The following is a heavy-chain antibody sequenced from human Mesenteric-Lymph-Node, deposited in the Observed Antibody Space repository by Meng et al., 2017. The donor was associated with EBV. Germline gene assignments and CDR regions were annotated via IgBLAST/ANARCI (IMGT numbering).Heavy chain of an antibody. J-gene: IGHJ4*02. CDR3: TTGVVSSTLDY. D-gene: IGHD6-6*01. CDR2: IKNKDDDEAT. Sequence: LVGAGGGLVKPGGSLRLSCAGSGFTFSYAWMSWVRQAPGKGLEWVGRIKNKDDDEATDYAAPVKGRFTFSRDDSRNMVYLQMNSLKTEDSGVYYCTTGVVSSTLDYWGQGTLVTVSS. CDR1: GFTFSYAW. V-gene: IGHV3-15*01.